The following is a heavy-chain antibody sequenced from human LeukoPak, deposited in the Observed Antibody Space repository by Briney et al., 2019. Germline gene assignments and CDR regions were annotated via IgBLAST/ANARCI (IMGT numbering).Heavy chain of an antibody. Sequence: EGSLRLSRAASGFTFSDYYMSWIRQAPGKGLEWVSRISSDGITTNYAGAVKGRFTVSRDNAKNMLFLQMNTLRAEDTAVYYCVRDLGELPTYWGQGTLVTVSS. CDR3: VRDLGELPTY. D-gene: IGHD1-26*01. J-gene: IGHJ4*02. V-gene: IGHV3-74*01. CDR1: GFTFSDYY. CDR2: ISSDGITT.